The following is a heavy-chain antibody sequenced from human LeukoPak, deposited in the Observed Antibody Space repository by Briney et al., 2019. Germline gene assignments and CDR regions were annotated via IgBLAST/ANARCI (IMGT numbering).Heavy chain of an antibody. CDR1: GYTFTSYD. V-gene: IGHV1-8*03. CDR2: MNPNSGNT. J-gene: IGHJ4*02. CDR3: ARGFRTRRQIFDY. Sequence: ASVKVSCKASGYTFTSYDINWVRQATGQGLEWMGWMNPNSGNTGYAQKFQGRVTITRNTSISTAYMELSSLRSEDTAVYYCARGFRTRRQIFDYWGQGTLVTVSS.